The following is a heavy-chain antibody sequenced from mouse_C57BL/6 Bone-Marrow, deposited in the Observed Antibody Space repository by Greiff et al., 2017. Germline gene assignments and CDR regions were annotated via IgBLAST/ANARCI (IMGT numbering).Heavy chain of an antibody. CDR1: GFTFSSSG. CDR2: ISSGGSYT. CDR3: ARLGTCWYFDV. D-gene: IGHD3-3*01. J-gene: IGHJ1*03. Sequence: EVKLMESGGDLVKPGGSLEISCAASGFTFSSSGMSWVRQTPEKRLEWVATISSGGSYTSYPDSVKGRFTISRDNAKNNLYLQMSSLKSEDTDMYSIARLGTCWYFDVWGKGTTVTVSS. V-gene: IGHV5-6*01.